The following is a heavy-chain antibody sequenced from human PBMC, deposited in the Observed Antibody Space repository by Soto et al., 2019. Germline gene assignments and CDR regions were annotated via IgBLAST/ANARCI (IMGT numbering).Heavy chain of an antibody. CDR2: IYGTDNT. CDR1: GGSIISYY. CDR3: VRGRGDYFDRTGYYFDY. J-gene: IGHJ4*02. Sequence: SETLSLTCTVSGGSIISYYWSWIRQPAGRGLEWIGRIYGTDNTNYNPSLKSRVTMSVDPSKNQLSLILTSVTAADTAVYYCVRGRGDYFDRTGYYFDYWGQGALVTVSS. V-gene: IGHV4-4*07. D-gene: IGHD3-22*01.